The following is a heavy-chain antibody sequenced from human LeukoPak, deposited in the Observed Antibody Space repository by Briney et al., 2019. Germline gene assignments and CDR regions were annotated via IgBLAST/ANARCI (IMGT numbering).Heavy chain of an antibody. CDR1: GGSFSGYY. J-gene: IGHJ4*02. V-gene: IGHV4-34*01. D-gene: IGHD3-9*01. CDR2: INHSGST. Sequence: SETLSLTCAVYGGSFSGYYWGWIRQPPGKGLEWIGEINHSGSTNYNPSLKSRVTISVDTSKNQFSLKLSSVTAADTAVYYCARGGRITIFPFDYWGQGTLVTVSS. CDR3: ARGGRITIFPFDY.